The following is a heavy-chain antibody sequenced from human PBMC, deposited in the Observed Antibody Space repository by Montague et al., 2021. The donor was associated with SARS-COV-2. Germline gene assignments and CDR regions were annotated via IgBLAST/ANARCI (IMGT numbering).Heavy chain of an antibody. CDR1: GFTFSRYW. CDR2: IQQDESEK. D-gene: IGHD2-15*01. V-gene: IGHV3-7*01. Sequence: SLRLSCAASGFTFSRYWMSWVRQAPGRGLEWVANIQQDESEKNYVESVKGRFTISRDNGRNALYLQMNSLRVEDTALYYCARVVKGGQDRDYWGQGTLVTVSS. J-gene: IGHJ4*02. CDR3: ARVVKGGQDRDY.